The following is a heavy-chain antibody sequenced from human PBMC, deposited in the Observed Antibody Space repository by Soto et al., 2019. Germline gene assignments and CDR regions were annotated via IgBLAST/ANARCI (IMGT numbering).Heavy chain of an antibody. Sequence: QVQLVESGGGVVQPGRSLRLSCAASGFTFSSYAMHWVRQAPGKGLEWVAVISYDGSNKYYADSVKGRFTISRDNSKNTLYLQMNSLRAEDTAVDYCASPGARWIQSTTSYLDYWGQGTLVPGSS. CDR3: ASPGARWIQSTTSYLDY. J-gene: IGHJ4*02. V-gene: IGHV3-30-3*01. CDR1: GFTFSSYA. D-gene: IGHD5-18*01. CDR2: ISYDGSNK.